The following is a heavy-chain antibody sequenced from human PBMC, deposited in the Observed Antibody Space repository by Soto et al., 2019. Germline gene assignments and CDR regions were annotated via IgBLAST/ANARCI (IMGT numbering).Heavy chain of an antibody. CDR1: GFTFSNSY. J-gene: IGHJ5*02. CDR3: AKGGYAS. D-gene: IGHD5-12*01. V-gene: IGHV3-7*04. CDR2: IKPDGSAK. Sequence: EVQLVESGGGLVQPGGSLRLSCAVSGFTFSNSYMNWVRQAPGKGLEWVATIKPDGSAKYYVDSVKGRFTISRDNAKNSLFLQMNTRRAEDTAVYYGAKGGYASWGQGPLVTVSS.